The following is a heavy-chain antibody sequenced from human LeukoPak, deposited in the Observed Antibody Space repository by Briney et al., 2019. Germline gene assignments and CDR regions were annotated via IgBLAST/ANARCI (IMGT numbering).Heavy chain of an antibody. J-gene: IGHJ5*02. V-gene: IGHV3-48*04. CDR1: EFTFSSYS. CDR3: ARFGYGSWFDP. Sequence: PGGSLRLSCAASEFTFSSYSMNWVRQAPGKGLEWVSYISSSGSTIYYADSVKGRFTISRDNAKNSLYLQMNSLRAEDTAVYYCARFGYGSWFDPWGQGTLVTVSS. CDR2: ISSSGSTI. D-gene: IGHD3-10*01.